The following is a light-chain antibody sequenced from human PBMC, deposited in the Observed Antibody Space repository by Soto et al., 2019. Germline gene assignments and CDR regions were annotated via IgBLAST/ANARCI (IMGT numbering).Light chain of an antibody. Sequence: QSVLTQPASVSGSPGQSITVSCTGTSSDVGAYDYVSWYQHHPGKAPKLIIYEVTNRPSGVSNRFSGSKSVNTASLTISGLQAEDEADYYCNSYTRSTKYVFGTGTKVTVL. J-gene: IGLJ1*01. CDR3: NSYTRSTKYV. V-gene: IGLV2-14*01. CDR2: EVT. CDR1: SSDVGAYDY.